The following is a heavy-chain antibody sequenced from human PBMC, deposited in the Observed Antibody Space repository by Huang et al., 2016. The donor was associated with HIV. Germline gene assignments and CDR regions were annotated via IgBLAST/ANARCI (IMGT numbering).Heavy chain of an antibody. J-gene: IGHJ5*02. CDR3: ARDATKNPRGWFDP. CDR1: GGSLRGYY. CDR2: VNHRGSP. Sequence: QVHLQQWGAGLLKSAETLSLTCAVYGGSLRGYYWSWLRQTPGKGLVWIGEVNHRGSPNYNPALKSRVAISMDESKKQFSLKLKFIADADTAVYFCARDATKNPRGWFDPWGQGSLVTVSA. V-gene: IGHV4-34*02. D-gene: IGHD3-10*01.